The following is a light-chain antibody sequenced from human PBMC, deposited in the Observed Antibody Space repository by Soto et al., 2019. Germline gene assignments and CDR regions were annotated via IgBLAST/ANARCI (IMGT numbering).Light chain of an antibody. J-gene: IGLJ2*01. V-gene: IGLV8-61*01. CDR3: VLYLGRGNVL. CDR2: NTN. Sequence: QAVVTQEPSFSVSPGGTVTITCGLSSGSVSTTYYPSWYQQTPGQAPRTLIFNTNTRSSGVPDRFSGSILGNKAALTITGAQADDESDYYCVLYLGRGNVLFGGGTKLTVL. CDR1: SGSVSTTYY.